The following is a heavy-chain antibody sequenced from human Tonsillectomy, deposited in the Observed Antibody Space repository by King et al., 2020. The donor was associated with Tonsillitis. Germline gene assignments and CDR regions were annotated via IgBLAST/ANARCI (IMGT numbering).Heavy chain of an antibody. Sequence: VQLQESGPGLVKPWETLSLKCTVSGDSISSYSWSWIRQPPGSELEWIGHIDNSGSTKYNPSLKSRVTISIDTSKNQFSLNLRFVTAADTAVYYCARDLVVRGSYYGLDYWGQGTQVTVSS. CDR1: GDSISSYS. CDR2: IDNSGST. J-gene: IGHJ4*02. D-gene: IGHD1-26*01. V-gene: IGHV4-59*01. CDR3: ARDLVVRGSYYGLDY.